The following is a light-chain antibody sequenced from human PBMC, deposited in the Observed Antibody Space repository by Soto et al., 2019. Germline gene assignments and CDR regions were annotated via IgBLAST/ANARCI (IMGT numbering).Light chain of an antibody. CDR1: QSVSSY. CDR3: QQYGSSPLT. Sequence: VLTHSPATLSLSPWEIATLSCRASQSVSSYLAWYQQKPGQAPRLLIYDTSNRATGVPARFSGSGSGTDFTLTIGRLEPEDFAVYYCQQYGSSPLTFGGGTKVDIK. CDR2: DTS. J-gene: IGKJ4*01. V-gene: IGKV3-20*01.